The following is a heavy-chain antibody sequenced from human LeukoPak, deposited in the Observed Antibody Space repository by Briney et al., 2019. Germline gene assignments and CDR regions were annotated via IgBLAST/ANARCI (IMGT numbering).Heavy chain of an antibody. V-gene: IGHV3-48*03. Sequence: GGSLRLSCAASGFTFSSYEMNWVRQAPGKGLEWVSYISSSGSTIYYADSVKGRFTISRDNAKNSLYLQMYSLRAEDTAVYYCARDNYYDSSGYYLYYYGMDVWGQGTTVTVSS. J-gene: IGHJ6*02. CDR3: ARDNYYDSSGYYLYYYGMDV. CDR2: ISSSGSTI. CDR1: GFTFSSYE. D-gene: IGHD3-22*01.